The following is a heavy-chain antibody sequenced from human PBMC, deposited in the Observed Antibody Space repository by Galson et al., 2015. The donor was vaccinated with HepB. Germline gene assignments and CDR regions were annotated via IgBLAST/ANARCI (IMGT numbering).Heavy chain of an antibody. V-gene: IGHV3-74*01. CDR1: GFTFSSYW. J-gene: IGHJ4*02. CDR2: INSDGSST. CDR3: AREARGLWFGEC. Sequence: SLRLSCAASGFTFSSYWMHWVRQAPGKGLVWVSRINSDGSSTSYADSVKGRFTISRDNAKNTLYLQMNSLRAEDTAVYYCAREARGLWFGECRGQGTLVTVSS. D-gene: IGHD3-10*01.